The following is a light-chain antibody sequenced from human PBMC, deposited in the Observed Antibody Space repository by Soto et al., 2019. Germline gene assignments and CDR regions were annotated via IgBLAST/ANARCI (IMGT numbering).Light chain of an antibody. V-gene: IGLV3-9*01. Sequence: SYELSQPPSVSVALGQTATITCGGDYIGAKSVHWYQQKPGQAPVLVIFRDVNRPSGIPERFSGSESGNTATLTIPGAQVEDEAQYFCQVWDSGTGVFGPGTKLTVL. CDR1: YIGAKS. J-gene: IGLJ1*01. CDR2: RDV. CDR3: QVWDSGTGV.